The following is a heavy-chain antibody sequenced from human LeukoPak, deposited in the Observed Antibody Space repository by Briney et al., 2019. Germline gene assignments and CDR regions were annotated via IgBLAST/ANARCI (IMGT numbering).Heavy chain of an antibody. CDR3: ARAGSTSVYYYYYYGVDV. CDR1: GYTFTGYY. CDR2: INPNSGGT. Sequence: ASVKDSCKASGYTFTGYYMHWVRQAPGQGLEWMGWINPNSGGTNYAQKFQGRVTMTRDTSISTAYMELSRLRSDDTAVYYCARAGSTSVYYYYYYGVDVWGQGTTVTVSS. V-gene: IGHV1-2*02. J-gene: IGHJ6*02. D-gene: IGHD2-2*01.